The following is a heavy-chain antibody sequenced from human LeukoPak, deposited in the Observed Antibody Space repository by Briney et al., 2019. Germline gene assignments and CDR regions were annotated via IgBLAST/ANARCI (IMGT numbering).Heavy chain of an antibody. D-gene: IGHD5-24*01. CDR1: GGSISSSSYY. CDR3: ARHRRSEIATMDFDY. V-gene: IGHV4-39*01. J-gene: IGHJ4*02. Sequence: SETLSLTCTVSGGSISSSSYYWGWIRQPPGKGLEWIGSIYYSGSTYYNPSLKSRVTISVDTSKNQFSLKLSSVTAADTAVYYCARHRRSEIATMDFDYWGQGTLVTVSS. CDR2: IYYSGST.